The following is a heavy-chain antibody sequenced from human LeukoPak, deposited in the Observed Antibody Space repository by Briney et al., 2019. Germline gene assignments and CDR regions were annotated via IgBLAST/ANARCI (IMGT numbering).Heavy chain of an antibody. J-gene: IGHJ6*02. CDR3: ARAPPYV. Sequence: ASVPVTCQATVYIFTRYDINWLRPPTAKGLAWMGWMDPNSGNTGYAQKFQGRVTMTRNTSISTAYLELGSLRSEDTAVYYCARAPPYVWGQGTTVNVSS. V-gene: IGHV1-8*01. CDR2: MDPNSGNT. CDR1: VYIFTRYD.